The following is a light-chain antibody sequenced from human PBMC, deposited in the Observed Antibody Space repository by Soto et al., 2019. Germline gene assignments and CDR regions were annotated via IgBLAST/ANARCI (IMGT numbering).Light chain of an antibody. CDR1: QSVLYRSNSKTY. CDR2: WAS. V-gene: IGKV4-1*01. J-gene: IGKJ2*01. Sequence: DIVMTQSPDSLAVSLGERATINCKSSQSVLYRSNSKTYLAWYQQKPGQPPKLLIYWASTRESGVPVRFSGSGSGTDFTLTISSLQAEDVAVYYCQQYYSVPYTFGQGTKLEIK. CDR3: QQYYSVPYT.